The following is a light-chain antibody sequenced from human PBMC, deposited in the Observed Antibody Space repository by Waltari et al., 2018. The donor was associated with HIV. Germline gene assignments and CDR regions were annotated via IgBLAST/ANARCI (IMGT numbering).Light chain of an antibody. Sequence: DIQMTQSPSSLSASVGDRVTITCQASHYIDNYLSWYQQKPGKAPKLLIYDASNLETGVSSRFSGSGYGTEFSFTISRLQPEDIATYYCQQYENLPYSFCQGTNLEI. J-gene: IGKJ2*03. CDR1: HYIDNY. CDR3: QQYENLPYS. V-gene: IGKV1-33*01. CDR2: DAS.